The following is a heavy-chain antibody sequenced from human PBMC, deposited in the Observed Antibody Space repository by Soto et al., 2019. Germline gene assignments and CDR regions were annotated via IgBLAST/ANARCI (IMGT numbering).Heavy chain of an antibody. V-gene: IGHV1-2*04. CDR2: INPKSGGT. J-gene: IGHJ6*02. CDR3: ARGDSTDCSNGVCSFFYNHDMDV. CDR1: GYSFTDYH. D-gene: IGHD2-8*01. Sequence: ASVKVSCKASGYSFTDYHIHWVRQAPGQGLEWLGRINPKSGGTSTAQKFQGWVTMTTNTSISTASMELTRLTSDDTAIYYCARGDSTDCSNGVCSFFYNHDMDVWGQGTTVTVSS.